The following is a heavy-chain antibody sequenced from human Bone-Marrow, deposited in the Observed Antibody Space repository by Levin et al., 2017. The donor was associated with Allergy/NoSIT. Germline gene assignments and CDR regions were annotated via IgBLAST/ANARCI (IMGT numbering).Heavy chain of an antibody. CDR2: IVSESGEP. J-gene: IGHJ6*02. D-gene: IGHD6-6*01. V-gene: IGHV1-69*13. CDR1: GGPFINFP. Sequence: SVKVSCKASGGPFINFPISWVRQAPGHGLEWMGGIVSESGEPDYAQQFLGRITITADESATTVYMELRSLRSEDTAVYYCARGGQLVPEYSFGMDVWGQGTTVTVSS. CDR3: ARGGQLVPEYSFGMDV.